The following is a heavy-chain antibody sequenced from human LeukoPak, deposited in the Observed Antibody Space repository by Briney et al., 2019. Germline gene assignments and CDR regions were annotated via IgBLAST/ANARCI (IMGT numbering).Heavy chain of an antibody. CDR2: INHSGST. CDR1: GGSFSGYY. V-gene: IGHV4-34*01. D-gene: IGHD3-9*01. J-gene: IGHJ5*02. CDR3: TQGTGYDILTGYYGNWFDP. Sequence: SETLSLTCAVYGGSFSGYYWSWIRQPPGKGLEWIAEINHSGSTNYNPSLKSRVTISVDTSKNQFSLKLSSVTAADTAVYFFTQGTGYDILTGYYGNWFDPWGQGTLVTVSS.